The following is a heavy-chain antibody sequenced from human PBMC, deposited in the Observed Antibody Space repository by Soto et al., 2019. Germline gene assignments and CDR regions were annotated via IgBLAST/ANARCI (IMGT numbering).Heavy chain of an antibody. CDR3: TTENGGTYYYDSSGYYHAEYFQH. D-gene: IGHD3-22*01. J-gene: IGHJ1*01. Sequence: GGSLRLSCAASGFTFSNAWMSWVRQAPGKGLEWVGRIKSKTDGGTTDYAAPVKGRFTISRDDSKNTLYLQMNSLKTEDTAVYYCTTENGGTYYYDSSGYYHAEYFQHWGQGTLVTVSS. V-gene: IGHV3-15*01. CDR1: GFTFSNAW. CDR2: IKSKTDGGTT.